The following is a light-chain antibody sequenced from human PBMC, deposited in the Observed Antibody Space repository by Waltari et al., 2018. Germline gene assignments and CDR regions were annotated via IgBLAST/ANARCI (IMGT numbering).Light chain of an antibody. J-gene: IGLJ2*01. Sequence: QSALTQPASVSGSPGQSITISCTGTSSNVDNYNLVSWYQHHPGKAPKLLIYEVSKPPAGISNRFSGSTSGNTASLTIAGLQAEDESDYYCCSFAGGNNFEVIFGGGTRLTVL. CDR1: SSNVDNYNL. V-gene: IGLV2-23*02. CDR3: CSFAGGNNFEVI. CDR2: EVS.